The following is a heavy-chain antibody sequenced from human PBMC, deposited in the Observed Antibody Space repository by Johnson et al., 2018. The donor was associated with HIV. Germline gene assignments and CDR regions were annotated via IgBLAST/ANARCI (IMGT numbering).Heavy chain of an antibody. D-gene: IGHD2/OR15-2a*01. J-gene: IGHJ3*02. CDR2: ISGSGGST. CDR1: GFTFSSYA. V-gene: IGHV3-23*04. CDR3: ARESTLGAFDI. Sequence: VQLVESGGGVVQPGRSLRLSCAASGFTFSSYAMSWVRQAPGKGLEWVSAISGSGGSTYYADSVKGRFSISRDNTKHSLYLQMNSLRAEDTALYYCARESTLGAFDIWGQGTMVTVSS.